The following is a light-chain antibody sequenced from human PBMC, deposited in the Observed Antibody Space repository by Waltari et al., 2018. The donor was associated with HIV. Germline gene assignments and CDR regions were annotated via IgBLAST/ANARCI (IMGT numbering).Light chain of an antibody. CDR3: QTWDTNSLYV. V-gene: IGLV3-1*01. J-gene: IGLJ1*01. Sequence: SYEVTQTPSVSVAPGQTAIITCSGDRLGDKFTCWYQQKPGQSPVLVIYPDSKRPSGIPERFSASNSGNTATLTISGTQATDEADYYCQTWDTNSLYVFGSGTKVSVL. CDR2: PDS. CDR1: RLGDKF.